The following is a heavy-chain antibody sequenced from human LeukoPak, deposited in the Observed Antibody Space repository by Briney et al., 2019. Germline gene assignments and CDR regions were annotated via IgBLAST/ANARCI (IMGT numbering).Heavy chain of an antibody. V-gene: IGHV1-8*01. CDR1: GYTFTSYD. CDR2: MNPNSGNT. J-gene: IGHJ3*02. Sequence: ASVKVSCKASGYTFTSYDINWVRQAPGQGLEWMGWMNPNSGNTGYAQKFQGRVTMTRNTSISTAYMELSSLRSEDTAVYYCARAEGIRYCSGGSCYSGAFDIWGQGTMVTVS. CDR3: ARAEGIRYCSGGSCYSGAFDI. D-gene: IGHD2-15*01.